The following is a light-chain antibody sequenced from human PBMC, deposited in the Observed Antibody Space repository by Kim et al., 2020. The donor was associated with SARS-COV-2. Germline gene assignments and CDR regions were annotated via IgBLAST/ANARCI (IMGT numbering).Light chain of an antibody. V-gene: IGLV1-44*01. Sequence: GQRVTISWSGSNSNIGSNTVDWYQQLPGTAPKLLIYSNNQRPSGVPDRFSGSKSGTSASLAISGLQSEDEAEYYCAAWDDSLNGPVFGGGTKLTVL. CDR3: AAWDDSLNGPV. CDR2: SNN. CDR1: NSNIGSNT. J-gene: IGLJ2*01.